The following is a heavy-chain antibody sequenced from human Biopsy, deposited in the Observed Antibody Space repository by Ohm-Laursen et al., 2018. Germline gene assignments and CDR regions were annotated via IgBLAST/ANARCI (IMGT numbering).Heavy chain of an antibody. CDR3: TKVLIPAGTDV. Sequence: SLRLSCAASGFTVNDHAMHWVRQPPGKGLEWVSGISWDSGRIGYADSVKGRFTVSRDNAKKSLYLEMNSLRPEDTALYFCTKVLIPAGTDVWGQGTTVTVSS. CDR1: GFTVNDHA. J-gene: IGHJ6*02. V-gene: IGHV3-9*01. CDR2: ISWDSGRI. D-gene: IGHD3-9*01.